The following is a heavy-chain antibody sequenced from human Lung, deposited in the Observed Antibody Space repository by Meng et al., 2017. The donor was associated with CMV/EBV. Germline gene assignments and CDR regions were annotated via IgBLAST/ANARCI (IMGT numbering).Heavy chain of an antibody. J-gene: IGHJ5*02. V-gene: IGHV1-2*02. CDR1: GYLLTDYF. D-gene: IGHD4-23*01. CDR3: ARTRKTNSRAGPEKS. CDR2: IIPNSGGT. Sequence: SVKVSRKASGYLLTDYFVHWVRQAPGQGLEWMAYIIPNSGGTSYPQKVQGRVSVTRDTPVSTAYMALRNLKSDDTAVYYCARTRKTNSRAGPEKSWGQGXLVTVSS.